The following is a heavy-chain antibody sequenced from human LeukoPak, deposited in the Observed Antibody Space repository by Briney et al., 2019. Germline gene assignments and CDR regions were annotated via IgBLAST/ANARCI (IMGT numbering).Heavy chain of an antibody. CDR2: MHPGGTT. D-gene: IGHD3-10*02. V-gene: IGHV4-59*01. CDR1: ADSMNNYY. CDR3: AKTGSLFGRFLDH. J-gene: IGHJ4*02. Sequence: SETLSLTCSVFADSMNNYYWTWIRQPPGKGLEWVGNMHPGGTTKFHPSLEGRIAMSIDTSNKQFSLRLRSVTAADTATYYCAKTGSLFGRFLDHWGPGALVIVSS.